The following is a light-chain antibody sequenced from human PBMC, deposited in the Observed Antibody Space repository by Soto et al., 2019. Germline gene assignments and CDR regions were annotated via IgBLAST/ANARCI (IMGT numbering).Light chain of an antibody. CDR2: DVS. CDR3: SSYTSSNTYV. CDR1: SGDVGGYNY. J-gene: IGLJ1*01. Sequence: QSALTHPASVSGSPGQSITISCIETSGDVGGYNYVSWYQHHPGKAPKLMIYDVSYRPSGVSNRFSGSKSGNTASLTISGLQAEDEADYYCSSYTSSNTYVFGPGTKVTVL. V-gene: IGLV2-14*01.